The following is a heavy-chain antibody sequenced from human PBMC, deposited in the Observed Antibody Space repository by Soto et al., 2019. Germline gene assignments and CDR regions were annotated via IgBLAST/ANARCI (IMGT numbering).Heavy chain of an antibody. CDR2: INAYNGNT. CDR1: GYTFTSYG. J-gene: IGHJ5*02. V-gene: IGHV1-18*01. Sequence: QVQLVQSGAEVKKPGASVKVSCKASGYTFTSYGISWVRQAPGQGLEWMGWINAYNGNTNYAQKLQGRVTMTTDTXXXXXXXXXXXXXXXXXXXXXXXXXXXPXDPWGQGTLVTVSS. CDR3: XXXXXPXDP.